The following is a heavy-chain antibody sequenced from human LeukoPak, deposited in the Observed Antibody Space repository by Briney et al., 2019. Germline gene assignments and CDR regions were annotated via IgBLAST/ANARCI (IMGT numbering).Heavy chain of an antibody. CDR2: SRNKENRYST. CDR3: VGGYDY. CDR1: GFIFSVYY. J-gene: IGHJ4*02. Sequence: GGSLRLSCAASGFIFSVYYMAWVRQAPGKGLEWVGLSRNKENRYSTEYGASVKGRVTISRDDSKNLMYLEMKSLKSEDTAVYYCVGGYDYWGQGTRVTVSS. D-gene: IGHD2-15*01. V-gene: IGHV3-72*01.